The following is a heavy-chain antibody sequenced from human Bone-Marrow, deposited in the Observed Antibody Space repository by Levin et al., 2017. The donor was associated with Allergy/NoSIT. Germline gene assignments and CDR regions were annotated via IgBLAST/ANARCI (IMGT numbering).Heavy chain of an antibody. CDR3: ATVQYSYGSKYFDY. V-gene: IGHV1-24*01. CDR2: FDPKDDET. D-gene: IGHD6-19*01. Sequence: ASVKVSCKVSGNTLSKLSMHWVRQAPGKGLEWMGGFDPKDDETKYAQKFQGRVSVTFYTSQDLAYMNLRSLTSEDTAVYYCATVQYSYGSKYFDYWGQGTLVTVSS. CDR1: GNTLSKLS. J-gene: IGHJ4*02.